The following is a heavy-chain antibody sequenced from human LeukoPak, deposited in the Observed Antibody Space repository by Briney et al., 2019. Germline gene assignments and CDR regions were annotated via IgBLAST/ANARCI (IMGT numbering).Heavy chain of an antibody. J-gene: IGHJ4*02. V-gene: IGHV7-4-1*02. D-gene: IGHD3-22*01. CDR3: ARSRYYYDSSGSPPPDY. CDR2: INTNTGNP. Sequence: ASVKVSCKASGYTFTGYYMHWVRQAPGQGLEWMGWINTNTGNPTYAQGFTGRFVFSLDTSVSTAYLQISSLKAEDTAVYYCARSRYYYDSSGSPPPDYWGQGTLVTVSS. CDR1: GYTFTGYY.